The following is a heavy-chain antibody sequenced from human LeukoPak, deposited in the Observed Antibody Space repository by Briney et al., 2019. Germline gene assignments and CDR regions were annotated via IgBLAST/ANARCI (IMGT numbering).Heavy chain of an antibody. CDR2: LYYSGKT. D-gene: IGHD3-3*01. CDR3: AREPTYYDPSNNWFDP. CDR1: DDSISSSTYY. Sequence: PSDTLSLTCIISDDSISSSTYYWGWIRQPPGKGLEWIGTLYYSGKTYYNPSLKSRVTISIDTSKNQFSLKLTSATAADTAVYYCAREPTYYDPSNNWFDPWGQGTLVTVSS. V-gene: IGHV4-39*07. J-gene: IGHJ5*02.